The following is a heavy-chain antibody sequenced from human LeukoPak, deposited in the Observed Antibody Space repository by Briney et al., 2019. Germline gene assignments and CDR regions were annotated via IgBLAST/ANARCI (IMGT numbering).Heavy chain of an antibody. CDR1: GFTVSNNY. Sequence: GGSLRLSCAASGFTVSNNYMSWVRQAPGKGLEWVSAIYSSGSTYYAASVKGRLTISRDNSKNTLYLQMNSLRAEDTAVYYCASRSLWYGEDYWGQGTLVTVSS. D-gene: IGHD3-10*01. CDR2: IYSSGST. V-gene: IGHV3-53*01. CDR3: ASRSLWYGEDY. J-gene: IGHJ4*02.